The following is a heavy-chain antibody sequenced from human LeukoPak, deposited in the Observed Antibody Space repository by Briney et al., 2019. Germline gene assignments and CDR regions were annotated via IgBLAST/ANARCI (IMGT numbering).Heavy chain of an antibody. Sequence: GGSLRLSCTASGFTFGDYAMSWVRQAPGKGLEWVGFIRSKAYGGTTEYAASVKGRFTISRDDSKSIAYLQMNSLKTEDTAVYYCTGGPVTRRVFSRWYYYYMDVWGKGTTVTVSS. CDR2: IRSKAYGGTT. CDR3: TGGPVTRRVFSRWYYYYMDV. J-gene: IGHJ6*03. V-gene: IGHV3-49*04. CDR1: GFTFGDYA. D-gene: IGHD4-17*01.